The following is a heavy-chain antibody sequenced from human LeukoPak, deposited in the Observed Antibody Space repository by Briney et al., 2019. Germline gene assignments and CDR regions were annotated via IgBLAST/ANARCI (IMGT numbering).Heavy chain of an antibody. Sequence: ASVTVSCKASGYTFTSYDINWVRQATGQGLEWMGWMNPNSGNTGYAQKFQGRVTMTRNTSISTAYMELSSLRSEDTAVYYCARGNGITMVRGVIRYWGQGTLVTVSS. CDR1: GYTFTSYD. D-gene: IGHD3-10*01. CDR2: MNPNSGNT. J-gene: IGHJ4*02. CDR3: ARGNGITMVRGVIRY. V-gene: IGHV1-8*01.